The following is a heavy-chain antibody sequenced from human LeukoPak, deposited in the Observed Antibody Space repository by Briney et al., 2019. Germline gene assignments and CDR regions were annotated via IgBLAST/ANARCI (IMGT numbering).Heavy chain of an antibody. CDR2: IDPSDSYT. CDR3: ARTAGVPAGPFDY. CDR1: GYSFTSYW. V-gene: IGHV5-10-1*01. J-gene: IGHJ4*02. D-gene: IGHD2-2*01. Sequence: GESLKISCKCSGYSFTSYWISWARQMPGTGLEWMGRIDPSDSYTNYSPSFQGHVTISADKSISTAYLQWSSLKASDTAMYYCARTAGVPAGPFDYWGQGTLVTVSS.